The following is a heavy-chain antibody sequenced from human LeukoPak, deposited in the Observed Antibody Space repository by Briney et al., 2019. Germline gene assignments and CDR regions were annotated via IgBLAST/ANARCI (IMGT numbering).Heavy chain of an antibody. CDR1: GFSFSSYA. CDR2: ISSNGGST. CDR3: ARARGSFRPYYFDY. D-gene: IGHD1-26*01. Sequence: PGGSLRLSCAASGFSFSSYAMHWVRQAPGKGLEYVSAISSNGGSTYYANSVEDRFTISRDDSKNALYLQMGSLRAEDMAVYYCARARGSFRPYYFDYWGQGTLVTVSS. V-gene: IGHV3-64*01. J-gene: IGHJ4*02.